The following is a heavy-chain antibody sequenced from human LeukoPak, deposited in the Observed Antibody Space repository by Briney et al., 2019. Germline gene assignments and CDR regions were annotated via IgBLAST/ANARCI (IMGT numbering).Heavy chain of an antibody. CDR2: INYSGNT. Sequence: SETLSLTCTVSGGSISSYYWSWIRQPPGKGLEWIGYINYSGNTNYNPSLKSRVTISVDTSKKQFSLKLSSVTAADTAVYFCARHHDGGPKLRLDFWGLGVLVTVSS. J-gene: IGHJ4*02. CDR3: ARHHDGGPKLRLDF. CDR1: GGSISSYY. D-gene: IGHD2-15*01. V-gene: IGHV4-59*08.